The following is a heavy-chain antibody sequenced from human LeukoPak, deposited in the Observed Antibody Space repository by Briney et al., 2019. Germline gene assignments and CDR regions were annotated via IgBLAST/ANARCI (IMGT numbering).Heavy chain of an antibody. D-gene: IGHD6-13*01. CDR1: GFTFSDYW. Sequence: PGRSLRLSCAVSGFTFSDYWINWVRQAPGKGLEWVASISQNGAEKSYVDSVKGRFTISRDNPKNSLYLQMSSLRAEDTAVYYCARDGTAAGLYFDLWGQGTLVTVSS. J-gene: IGHJ4*01. CDR2: ISQNGAEK. CDR3: ARDGTAAGLYFDL. V-gene: IGHV3-7*01.